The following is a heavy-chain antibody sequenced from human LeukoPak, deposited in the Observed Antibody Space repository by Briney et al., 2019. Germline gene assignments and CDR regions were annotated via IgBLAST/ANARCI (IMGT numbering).Heavy chain of an antibody. D-gene: IGHD5-24*01. CDR2: IIPILGIA. CDR1: GGTFSSYT. V-gene: IGHV1-69*02. CDR3: ARGGDGYNSEAFGI. J-gene: IGHJ3*02. Sequence: ASVKVSCKASGGTFSSYTISWVRQAPGQGLEWMGRIIPILGIANYAQKFQGRVTITADKSTSTAYMELSSLRSEDTAVYYCARGGDGYNSEAFGIWGQGTMVTVSS.